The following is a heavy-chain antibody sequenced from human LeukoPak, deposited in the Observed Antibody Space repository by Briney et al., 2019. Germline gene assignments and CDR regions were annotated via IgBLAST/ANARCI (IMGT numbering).Heavy chain of an antibody. CDR2: IIPILGIA. D-gene: IGHD6-19*01. Sequence: ASVKVSCKASGGTFSGYAISWVRQAPGQGLEWMGRIIPILGIANYAQKFQGRVTITADKSTSTAYMGLSSLRSEDTAVYYCARETAVAGTPYFDYWGQGTLVTVSS. V-gene: IGHV1-69*04. CDR3: ARETAVAGTPYFDY. J-gene: IGHJ4*02. CDR1: GGTFSGYA.